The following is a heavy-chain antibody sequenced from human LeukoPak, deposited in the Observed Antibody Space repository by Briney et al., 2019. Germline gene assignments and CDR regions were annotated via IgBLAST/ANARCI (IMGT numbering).Heavy chain of an antibody. CDR2: INHSGST. Sequence: PSETLSLTCAVYGGSFSGYYWSWIRQPPGKGLEWIGEINHSGSTNYNPSLKSRVTISVDTSKNQFSLKLSSVTAADTAVYYCARDHVFRYFDWLLPRGAFDIWVQGTMVTVSS. J-gene: IGHJ3*02. D-gene: IGHD3-9*01. V-gene: IGHV4-34*01. CDR1: GGSFSGYY. CDR3: ARDHVFRYFDWLLPRGAFDI.